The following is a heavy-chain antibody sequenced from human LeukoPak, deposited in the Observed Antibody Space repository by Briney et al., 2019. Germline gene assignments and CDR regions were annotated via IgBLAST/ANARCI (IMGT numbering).Heavy chain of an antibody. CDR2: INDDGRST. Sequence: PGGSLRPSCAASEFTFSSYWMHWVRQAPGKGLVGVSRINDDGRSTSYADSVKGRFTISRDIAKNTLYLQMNSLRAEDTAVYYCARVRWGGLYYFDFWGQGTLVTVSS. V-gene: IGHV3-74*01. J-gene: IGHJ4*02. CDR3: ARVRWGGLYYFDF. CDR1: EFTFSSYW. D-gene: IGHD3-16*01.